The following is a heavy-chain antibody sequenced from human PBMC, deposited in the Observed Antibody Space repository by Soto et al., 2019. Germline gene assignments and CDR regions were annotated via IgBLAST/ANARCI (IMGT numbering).Heavy chain of an antibody. J-gene: IGHJ3*02. CDR2: ITYNGGNI. V-gene: IGHV3-23*01. CDR1: GFTFSSFA. CDR3: AKDHAYGKPGAFDI. D-gene: IGHD3-16*01. Sequence: EVQLLESGGGLVQSGGSLRLSCAASGFTFSSFAMSWVRQAPGKGLEWVSSITYNGGNIYYADSAQGRFTVSRDNSKDTLFLQMNSLRADASAVYYCAKDHAYGKPGAFDIWGQGQWSASLQ.